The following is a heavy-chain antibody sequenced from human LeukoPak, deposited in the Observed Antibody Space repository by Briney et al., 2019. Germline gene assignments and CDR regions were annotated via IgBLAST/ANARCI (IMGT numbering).Heavy chain of an antibody. D-gene: IGHD3-10*01. V-gene: IGHV3-53*01. J-gene: IGHJ4*01. CDR2: IYSGGST. CDR1: GFTVGSNY. Sequence: PGGSLRLSCAASGFTVGSNYMSWVRQAPGKGLEWVSVIYSGGSTYYADSVKGRFTISRDNSKNTLYLQMNSLRAEDTAVYYCARMSMVRGVINDYWGHGTLVTVSS. CDR3: ARMSMVRGVINDY.